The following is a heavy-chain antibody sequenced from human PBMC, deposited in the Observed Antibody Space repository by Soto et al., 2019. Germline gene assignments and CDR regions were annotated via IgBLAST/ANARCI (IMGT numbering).Heavy chain of an antibody. V-gene: IGHV1-18*01. CDR1: GYTFTSYG. CDR3: ARFVYGAGSNYGFLYYYGMDV. CDR2: ISAYNGNT. J-gene: IGHJ6*04. D-gene: IGHD3-10*01. Sequence: VKVSCKASGYTFTSYGISWVRQAPGQGLEWMGWISAYNGNTNYAQKLQGRVTMTTDTSTSTAYMELRSLRSDDTAVYYCARFVYGAGSNYGFLYYYGMDVWGKGTSVTVS.